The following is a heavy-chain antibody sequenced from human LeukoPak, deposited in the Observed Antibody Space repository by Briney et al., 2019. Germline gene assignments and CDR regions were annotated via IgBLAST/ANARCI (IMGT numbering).Heavy chain of an antibody. D-gene: IGHD5-12*01. J-gene: IGHJ6*03. Sequence: PSETLSLTCTGSGGSISSYYWSWIRQPPGKGLEWIGYIYYSGSTNYNPFIKSRVTISVDTSKNQFSMKLSSVTAADKAVYYCARATISFAPYSYYYYMDVWGKGTTVTVSS. CDR3: ARATISFAPYSYYYYMDV. CDR1: GGSISSYY. CDR2: IYYSGST. V-gene: IGHV4-59*01.